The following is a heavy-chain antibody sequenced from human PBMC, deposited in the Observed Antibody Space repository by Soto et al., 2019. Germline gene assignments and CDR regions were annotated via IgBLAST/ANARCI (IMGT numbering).Heavy chain of an antibody. J-gene: IGHJ5*02. CDR3: ARELGSSGSNWFDP. CDR1: GGSVSSGSYY. V-gene: IGHV4-61*01. D-gene: IGHD6-19*01. Sequence: SETLSLTCTVSGGSVSSGSYYWSWIRQPPGKGLEWIGYIYYSGSTNYNPSLKSRVTISVDTSKNQFSLKLSSVTAADTAVYYCARELGSSGSNWFDPWGQGTLVTVSS. CDR2: IYYSGST.